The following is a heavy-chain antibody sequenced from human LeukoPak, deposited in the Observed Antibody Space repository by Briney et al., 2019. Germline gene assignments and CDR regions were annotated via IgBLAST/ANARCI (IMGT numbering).Heavy chain of an antibody. V-gene: IGHV4-59*01. D-gene: IGHD3-22*01. CDR3: ARGPGTYYYDSSGGFDP. CDR2: IYYSGST. CDR1: GGSISSYY. J-gene: IGHJ5*02. Sequence: SSETLSLTCTVSGGSISSYYWSWIRQPPGKGLEWIGYIYYSGSTNYNPSLKSRVTILVDTSKNQFSLKLSSVTAADTAVYYCARGPGTYYYDSSGGFDPWGQGTLVTVSS.